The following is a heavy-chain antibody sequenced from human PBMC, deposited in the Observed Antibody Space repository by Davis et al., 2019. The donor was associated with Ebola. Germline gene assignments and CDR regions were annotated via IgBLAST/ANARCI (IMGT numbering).Heavy chain of an antibody. CDR2: IYYSGST. J-gene: IGHJ5*02. CDR1: GGSISSYY. V-gene: IGHV4-59*01. Sequence: SETLSLTCTVSGGSISSYYWSWIRQPPGKGLEWIGYIYYSGSTNYNPSLKSRVTISVDTSKNQFSLKLSSVTAADTAVYYCARVGTAETWFDPWGQGTLVTVSS. D-gene: IGHD1-1*01. CDR3: ARVGTAETWFDP.